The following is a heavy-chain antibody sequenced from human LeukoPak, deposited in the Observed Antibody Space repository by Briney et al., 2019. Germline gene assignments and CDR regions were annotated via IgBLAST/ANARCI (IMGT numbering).Heavy chain of an antibody. J-gene: IGHJ4*02. CDR2: IYTSGST. D-gene: IGHD3/OR15-3a*01. V-gene: IGHV4-61*02. Sequence: SETLSLTCTVSGGSISSGSYYWSWIRQPAGKGLEWIGRIYTSGSTNYNPSLKSRVTISVDTSKNQFSLKLSSVTAADTAVYYCARLDRSVDYFDYWGQGTLVTVSS. CDR3: ARLDRSVDYFDY. CDR1: GGSISSGSYY.